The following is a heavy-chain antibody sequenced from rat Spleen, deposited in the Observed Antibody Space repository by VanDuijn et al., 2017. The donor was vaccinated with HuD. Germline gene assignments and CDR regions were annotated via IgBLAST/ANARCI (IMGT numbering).Heavy chain of an antibody. V-gene: IGHV5-19*01. CDR3: ATDGYYDGIYYSVYVMDA. J-gene: IGHJ4*01. D-gene: IGHD1-12*02. CDR1: GFTFSVYG. CDR2: ISPSGTIS. Sequence: EVQLVESGGGLMQPGRSLKLSCVASGFTFSVYGMHWIRQAPTKGLEWVASISPSGTISHYRDSVKGRFTISRDNAKDTLYLQMDSLKSEDTATYYCATDGYYDGIYYSVYVMDAWAQGASVTVS.